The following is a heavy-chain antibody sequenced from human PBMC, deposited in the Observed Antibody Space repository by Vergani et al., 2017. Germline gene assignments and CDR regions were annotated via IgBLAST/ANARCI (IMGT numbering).Heavy chain of an antibody. Sequence: EVQLVESGGGLVQPGGSLRLSCAASGFTFSSYSMNWVRQAPGKGLEWVSYISSSSSTIYYADSVKGRFTISRDNAKNSLYLQMNSLRADDTAVYYCARSTYYYDSSGSYFDYWGQVTLVTVSS. V-gene: IGHV3-48*04. CDR3: ARSTYYYDSSGSYFDY. J-gene: IGHJ4*02. CDR1: GFTFSSYS. CDR2: ISSSSSTI. D-gene: IGHD3-22*01.